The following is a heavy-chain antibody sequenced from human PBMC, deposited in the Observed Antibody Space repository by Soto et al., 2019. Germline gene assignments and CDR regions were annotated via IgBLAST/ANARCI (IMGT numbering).Heavy chain of an antibody. V-gene: IGHV3-7*03. CDR3: ARSHTGDSAFRAFDI. Sequence: LVQSGGGLVPPGESLTVSCAPSQFSFRNYWMNWVRQAPGKALEWVANIKKDESETDYVDSVRGRFTIFRDNAKNLLYLQMRRLRVEDTAVYYCARSHTGDSAFRAFDIWGQGTVVT. CDR2: IKKDESET. CDR1: QFSFRNYW. D-gene: IGHD2-21*02. J-gene: IGHJ3*02.